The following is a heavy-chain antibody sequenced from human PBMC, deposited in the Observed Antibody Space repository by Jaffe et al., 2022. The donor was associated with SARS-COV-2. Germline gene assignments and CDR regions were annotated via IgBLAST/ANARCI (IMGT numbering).Heavy chain of an antibody. CDR1: GFTFSSYE. Sequence: EVQLVESGGGLVQPGGSLRLSCAASGFTFSSYEMNWVRQAPGKGLEWVSYISSSGSTIYYADSVKGRFTISRDNAKNSLYLQMNSLRAEDTAVYYCARGQDYYDSNTYELGYYFDYWGQGTLVTVSS. J-gene: IGHJ4*02. V-gene: IGHV3-48*03. D-gene: IGHD3-22*01. CDR3: ARGQDYYDSNTYELGYYFDY. CDR2: ISSSGSTI.